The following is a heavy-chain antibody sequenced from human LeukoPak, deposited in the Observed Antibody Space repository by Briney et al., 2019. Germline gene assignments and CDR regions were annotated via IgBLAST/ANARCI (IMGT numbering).Heavy chain of an antibody. CDR1: GYSFTNYW. J-gene: IGHJ4*02. D-gene: IGHD3-10*01. CDR2: IYPGDFDT. Sequence: GESLKISCKAFGYSFTNYWIGWLRQMPGKGLEWMGIIYPGDFDTRYSPSFQGQVTISVDTSIRTAYLQWSSLKVSDTAMYYCVTSTQWFGELKAFDYWGQGTLVTVSS. V-gene: IGHV5-51*01. CDR3: VTSTQWFGELKAFDY.